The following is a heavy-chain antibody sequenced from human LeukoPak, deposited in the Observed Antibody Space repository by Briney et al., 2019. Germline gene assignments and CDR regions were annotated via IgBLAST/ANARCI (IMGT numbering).Heavy chain of an antibody. J-gene: IGHJ4*02. Sequence: GGSLRLSCVVSGITLSNYGMSWVRQAPGKGLEWVAGISGSGGSTNYADSVKGRFTISRDNPKNTLYLQINSLRAEDTAVYFCAKRGVVIRVILVGFHKEAYYFDSWGQGALVTVSS. CDR3: AKRGVVIRVILVGFHKEAYYFDS. D-gene: IGHD3/OR15-3a*01. CDR2: ISGSGGST. V-gene: IGHV3-23*01. CDR1: GITLSNYG.